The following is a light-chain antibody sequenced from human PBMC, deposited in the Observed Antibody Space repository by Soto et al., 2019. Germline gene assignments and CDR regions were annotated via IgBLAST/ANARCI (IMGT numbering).Light chain of an antibody. J-gene: IGKJ2*01. CDR1: QTISRH. Sequence: DIQMTQSPSSLSASVGDRVTITCRASQTISRHLNWYQQKPGKAPKLLIYAASSLQSGVPARFSGSGSGTDFTLTISSLQPEDFATYYCQQTYSAPYTFGQGTKLEIK. CDR3: QQTYSAPYT. CDR2: AAS. V-gene: IGKV1-39*01.